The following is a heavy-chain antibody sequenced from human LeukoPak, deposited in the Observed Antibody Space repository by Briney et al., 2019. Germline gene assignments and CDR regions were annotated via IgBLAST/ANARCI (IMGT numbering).Heavy chain of an antibody. CDR3: ARWRVGYGDYKGYFDY. CDR2: IKQDGSEK. Sequence: GGSLRLSCAASGFTFSSYWMSWVRQAPGKGLEWVANIKQDGSEKHYVDSVKGRFTISRDNAKNSLYLQMNSVRAEDTAVYYCARWRVGYGDYKGYFDYWGQGTLVTVSS. CDR1: GFTFSSYW. V-gene: IGHV3-7*01. J-gene: IGHJ4*02. D-gene: IGHD4-17*01.